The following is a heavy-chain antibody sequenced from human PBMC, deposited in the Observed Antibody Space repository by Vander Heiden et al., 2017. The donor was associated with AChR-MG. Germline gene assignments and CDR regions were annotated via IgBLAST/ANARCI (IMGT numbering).Heavy chain of an antibody. V-gene: IGHV2-5*02. J-gene: IGHJ3*02. CDR2: IYWDDDK. Sequence: QITLRESGPTPGKPTQPLTLTCTFSGFSLSTSGVGVGWIRQPPGKALEWLALIYWDDDKRYSPSLKSRLTITKDTSKNQVVLTMTNMDPVDTATYYCAHSPGRLRAFDIWGQGTMVTVSS. CDR1: GFSLSTSGVG. CDR3: AHSPGRLRAFDI.